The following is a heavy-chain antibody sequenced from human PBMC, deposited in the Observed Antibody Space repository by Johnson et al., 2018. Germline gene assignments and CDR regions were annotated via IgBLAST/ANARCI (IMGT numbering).Heavy chain of an antibody. D-gene: IGHD5-12*01. CDR1: GFIFRGSA. CDR2: IRRKANSYAT. CDR3: ARAWRDAFDI. V-gene: IGHV3-73*02. J-gene: IGHJ3*02. Sequence: QLQESGGGLVQPGGSLKLSCAASGFIFRGSAMPWVRQASGKGLEWVGRIRRKANSYATAYAASVKGRFTISRDDSKNTAYLQMNSLKTEDTAVYYCARAWRDAFDIWGQGTMVTVSS.